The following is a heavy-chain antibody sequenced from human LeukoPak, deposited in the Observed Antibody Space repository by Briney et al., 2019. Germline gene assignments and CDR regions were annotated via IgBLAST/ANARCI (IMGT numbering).Heavy chain of an antibody. CDR3: ARALSKSSTHYYYYMDV. CDR1: GYTFTGYY. V-gene: IGHV1-2*02. CDR2: INPNSGGT. J-gene: IGHJ6*03. D-gene: IGHD2/OR15-2a*01. Sequence: ASVKVSCKASGYTFTGYYMHWVRQAPGQGLEWMGWINPNSGGTNYAQKFQGRVTMTRDTSISTAYMELSRLRSEDTAVYYCARALSKSSTHYYYYMDVWGKGTTVTVSS.